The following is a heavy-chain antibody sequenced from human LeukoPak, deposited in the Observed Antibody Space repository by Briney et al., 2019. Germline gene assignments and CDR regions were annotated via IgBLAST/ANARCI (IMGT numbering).Heavy chain of an antibody. J-gene: IGHJ6*03. CDR3: ARNGMSGTTGYYYYYMDV. V-gene: IGHV1-2*02. CDR2: NNPNSGGT. Sequence: ASVKVSCKASTYTFTDYYMHWVRQAPGHGLEWMGWNNPNSGGTNYAQKFQGRVTMPSDTSISTAYMELSRLRSDDTAVYYCARNGMSGTTGYYYYYMDVWGKGTTVTISS. CDR1: TYTFTDYY. D-gene: IGHD1-1*01.